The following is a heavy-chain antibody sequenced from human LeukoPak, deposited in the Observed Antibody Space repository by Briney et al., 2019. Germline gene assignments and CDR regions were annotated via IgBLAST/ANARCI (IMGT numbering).Heavy chain of an antibody. Sequence: GGSLRLSCAASGFTVSSNYMSWVRQAPGKGLEWVSVIYSGGTTNYAASVKGRFTISRDNSKNTLYLQMNSLRAEDTAVYYCAKDLSGSYSGYWGQGTLVTVSS. CDR2: IYSGGTT. J-gene: IGHJ4*02. CDR3: AKDLSGSYSGY. D-gene: IGHD1-26*01. V-gene: IGHV3-53*01. CDR1: GFTVSSNY.